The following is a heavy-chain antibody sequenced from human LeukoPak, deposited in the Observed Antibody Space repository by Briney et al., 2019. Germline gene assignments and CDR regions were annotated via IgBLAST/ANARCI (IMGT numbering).Heavy chain of an antibody. Sequence: ASVKVSCKASGYTFTGYYMHWVRQAPGQGLEWMGWISAYNGNTNYAQKLQGRVTMTTDTSTSTAYMELRSLRSDDTAVYCCARSQRLRYYYDSSGYYYWGQGTLVTVSS. CDR1: GYTFTGYY. D-gene: IGHD3-22*01. V-gene: IGHV1-18*04. CDR2: ISAYNGNT. CDR3: ARSQRLRYYYDSSGYYY. J-gene: IGHJ4*02.